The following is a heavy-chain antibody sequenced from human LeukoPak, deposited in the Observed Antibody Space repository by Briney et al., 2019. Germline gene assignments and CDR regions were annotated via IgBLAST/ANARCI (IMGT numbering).Heavy chain of an antibody. Sequence: PGGSLRLSCAASGFTFSSYAMSWVRQAPGKGLEWVSGISGSGDNTYYADSVKGRFTISRDNSKNTLYLQMNSLRAEDTAVYYCAKVSRVRRPYLTDWGQGTLVTVSS. CDR3: AKVSRVRRPYLTD. CDR1: GFTFSSYA. CDR2: ISGSGDNT. V-gene: IGHV3-23*01. J-gene: IGHJ4*02. D-gene: IGHD2-8*01.